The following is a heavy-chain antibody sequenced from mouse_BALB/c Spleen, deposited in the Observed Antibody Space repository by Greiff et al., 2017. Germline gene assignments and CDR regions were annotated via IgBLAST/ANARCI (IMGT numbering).Heavy chain of an antibody. V-gene: IGHV3-2*02. CDR1: GYSITSDYA. CDR2: ISYSGST. CDR3: ARFITTPYYFDY. Sequence: EVKLVESGPGLVKPSQSLSLTCTVTGYSITSDYAWNWIRQFPGNKLEWMGYISYSGSTSYNPSLKSRISITRDTSKNQFFLQLNSVTTEDTATYYCARFITTPYYFDYWGQGTTLTVSS. J-gene: IGHJ2*01. D-gene: IGHD1-1*01.